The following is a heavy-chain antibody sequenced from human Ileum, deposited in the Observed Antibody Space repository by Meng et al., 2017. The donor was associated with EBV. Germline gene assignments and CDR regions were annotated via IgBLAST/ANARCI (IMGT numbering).Heavy chain of an antibody. J-gene: IGHJ4*02. CDR2: IYYSGNT. V-gene: IGHV4-4*02. CDR1: DLYITNNYW. Sequence: LAESGPGMGEPSGPLSPTCNVSDLYITNNYWWSWVRHPPGKGLEWIGEIYYSGNTYSNPSLKSRVTISVDKSNNQFSLRLSSVTAADTAVYYCARGGSGYCYGSGFDYWGQGTLVTVSS. D-gene: IGHD5-18*01. CDR3: ARGGSGYCYGSGFDY.